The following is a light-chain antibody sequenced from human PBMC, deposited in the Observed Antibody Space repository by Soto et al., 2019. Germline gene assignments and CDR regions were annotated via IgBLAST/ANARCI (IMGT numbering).Light chain of an antibody. CDR1: SDDVGSYNL. CDR2: DVT. Sequence: QSALTQPDSASGSPGQSITISCTGTSDDVGSYNLVSWYQQHPGEAPKLKIHDVTKRPSGVSNRFSGSKSGNTASLTISGLQVEDEADYYCSSYTGSNIVFGGGTKLTVL. V-gene: IGLV2-14*02. CDR3: SSYTGSNIV. J-gene: IGLJ3*02.